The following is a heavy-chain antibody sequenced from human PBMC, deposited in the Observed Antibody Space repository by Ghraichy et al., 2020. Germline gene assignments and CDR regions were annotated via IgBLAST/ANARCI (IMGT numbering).Heavy chain of an antibody. CDR1: GFTFSNAW. CDR3: ATPFYDSSGYRH. CDR2: IKTKSDGGTI. J-gene: IGHJ4*02. D-gene: IGHD3-22*01. V-gene: IGHV3-15*01. Sequence: GGSLRLSCVASGFTFSNAWMSWVRQAPGKGLEWVGRIKTKSDGGTIDHAVPVKGRFTVSRDDSENTLYLQMNSLKDEDTGMYYCATPFYDSSGYRHWGQGTLVTVSS.